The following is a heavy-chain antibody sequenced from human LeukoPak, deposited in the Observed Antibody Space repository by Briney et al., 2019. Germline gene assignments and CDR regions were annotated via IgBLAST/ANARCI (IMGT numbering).Heavy chain of an antibody. CDR1: GGTFSSYT. CDR2: IIPIFGIA. D-gene: IGHD3-10*01. Sequence: SVKVSCKASGGTFSSYTISWVRQAPGQGLEWMGRIIPIFGIANYAQKFQGRVTITADKSTSTAYMELSSLRSEDTAVYYCARDRSGWLPLWFGEFVDAFDIWGQGTMVTVSS. V-gene: IGHV1-69*04. CDR3: ARDRSGWLPLWFGEFVDAFDI. J-gene: IGHJ3*02.